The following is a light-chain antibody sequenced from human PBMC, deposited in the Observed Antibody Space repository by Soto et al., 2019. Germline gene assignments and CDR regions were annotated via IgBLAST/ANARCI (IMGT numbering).Light chain of an antibody. Sequence: EIVLTQSPGTLSLSPGETATLSCRASQTVNSDYLAWFQQRPGQAPRLLIHGTFSRATGIPDRFSGSGSGTDFTLTISRMEPEDFAVYYCQHYGSSPFTFGPGTKVDIK. CDR1: QTVNSDY. V-gene: IGKV3-20*01. CDR3: QHYGSSPFT. J-gene: IGKJ3*01. CDR2: GTF.